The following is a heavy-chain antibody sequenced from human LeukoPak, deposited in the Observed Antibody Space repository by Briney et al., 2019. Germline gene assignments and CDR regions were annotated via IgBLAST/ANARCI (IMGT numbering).Heavy chain of an antibody. Sequence: PGGSLRLSCAASGFTFSSYWMHWVRQAPGKGPVWVSRINSDGSSTSYADSVKGRFTISRDNAKNTLYLQMNSLRAEDTAVYYCARVYCSSTSCYSDFDYWGQGTLVTVSS. CDR3: ARVYCSSTSCYSDFDY. CDR1: GFTFSSYW. J-gene: IGHJ4*02. V-gene: IGHV3-74*01. CDR2: INSDGSST. D-gene: IGHD2-2*01.